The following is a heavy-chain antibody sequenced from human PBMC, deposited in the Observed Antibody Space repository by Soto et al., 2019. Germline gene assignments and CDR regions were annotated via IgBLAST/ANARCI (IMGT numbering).Heavy chain of an antibody. V-gene: IGHV3-74*01. J-gene: IGHJ6*02. CDR1: GFTFSSQW. CDR2: ITSDGSST. Sequence: EVQLVESGGGLVQPGGSLRLSCAASGFTFSSQWMHWVRQAPGKGLVWVSRITSDGSSTTYAESVKGRFTISRDNAKNTLYLQMNSLRAEDTAVYYCARDSVNWNVMDVWGQGTTDTVSS. D-gene: IGHD1-1*01. CDR3: ARDSVNWNVMDV.